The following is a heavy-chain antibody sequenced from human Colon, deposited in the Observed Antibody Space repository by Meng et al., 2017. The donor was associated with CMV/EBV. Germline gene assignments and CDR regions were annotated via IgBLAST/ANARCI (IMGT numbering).Heavy chain of an antibody. V-gene: IGHV1-8*01. J-gene: IGHJ4*02. CDR2: MGPKSCIT. Sequence: KFSCNASGCTFTSLDINWVRRAAGQGLEWVGYMGPKSCITGYAQKFQDRVTMTRDTSISTFYMELSSLRSDDTAVYYCARGVAAGVDYWGQGTLVTVSS. D-gene: IGHD6-25*01. CDR1: GCTFTSLD. CDR3: ARGVAAGVDY.